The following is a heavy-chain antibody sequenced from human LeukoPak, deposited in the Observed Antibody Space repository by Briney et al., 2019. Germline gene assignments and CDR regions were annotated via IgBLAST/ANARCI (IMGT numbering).Heavy chain of an antibody. CDR1: GFSFSVYW. D-gene: IGHD3-22*01. V-gene: IGHV3-74*01. J-gene: IGHJ4*02. CDR3: ARNEYWGYDSTGYYLFDY. Sequence: GGSLRLSCAASGFSFSVYWMHWVRQAPGKGPVWVSRIKTDGSITDYADFVKGRFTISRDNAKNTLYLQMSSLRAEDTAVYYCARNEYWGYDSTGYYLFDYWGQGTLVTVSS. CDR2: IKTDGSIT.